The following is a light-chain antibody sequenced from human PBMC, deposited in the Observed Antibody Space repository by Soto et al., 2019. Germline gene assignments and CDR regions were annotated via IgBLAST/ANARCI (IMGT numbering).Light chain of an antibody. V-gene: IGKV1-33*01. Sequence: DIQMTQSPSSLSASVGDRVTITCQASQDIRNYLNWYQQKPGKAPKLLIYDASNLETGVPSRFSGSGSGTDFTVTISSLQPEDVATYYCQQYDNLPVFAFGPGPKVEIK. CDR3: QQYDNLPVFA. CDR1: QDIRNY. CDR2: DAS. J-gene: IGKJ3*01.